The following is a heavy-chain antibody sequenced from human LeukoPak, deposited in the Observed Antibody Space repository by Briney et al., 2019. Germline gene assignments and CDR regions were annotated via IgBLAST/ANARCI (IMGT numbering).Heavy chain of an antibody. J-gene: IGHJ3*02. D-gene: IGHD3-16*02. CDR1: GFTFSSYA. CDR2: ISWNSGSI. Sequence: GGSLRLSCAAPGFTFSSYAMHWVRQAPGKGLEWVSGISWNSGSIGYADSVKGRFTISRDNAKNSLYLRMNSLRAEDTALYYCAKDSSYRAFDIWGQGTMVTVSS. V-gene: IGHV3-9*01. CDR3: AKDSSYRAFDI.